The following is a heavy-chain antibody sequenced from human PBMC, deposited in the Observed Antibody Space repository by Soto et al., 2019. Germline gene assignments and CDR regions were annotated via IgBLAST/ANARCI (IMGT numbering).Heavy chain of an antibody. V-gene: IGHV1-2*02. J-gene: IGHJ4*02. D-gene: IGHD1-26*01. CDR3: ARAPSGRTDFDY. Sequence: ASVKVSCKASGYIFTGYFMHWVRQAPGQGLEWMGWINPTSGVTKSVEKFQGRVTMTRDTSISTFYMELSRLTSVTAADTAVYYCARAPSGRTDFDYWGQGTLVTVS. CDR2: INPTSGVT. CDR1: GYIFTGYF.